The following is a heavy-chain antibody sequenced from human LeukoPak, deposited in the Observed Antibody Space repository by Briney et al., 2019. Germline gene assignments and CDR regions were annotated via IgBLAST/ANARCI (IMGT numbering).Heavy chain of an antibody. CDR2: ISGSGGST. V-gene: IGHV3-23*01. J-gene: IGHJ4*02. Sequence: PGGSLRLSCVAPGFTFSIYAMSWVRQAPGKGLERVSGISGSGGSTYYADSVKGRFTISRDNSKNTLFLQMNSLRAEDTAVYYCARDPNWGSPSGYFDYWGQGALVTVSS. CDR1: GFTFSIYA. D-gene: IGHD7-27*01. CDR3: ARDPNWGSPSGYFDY.